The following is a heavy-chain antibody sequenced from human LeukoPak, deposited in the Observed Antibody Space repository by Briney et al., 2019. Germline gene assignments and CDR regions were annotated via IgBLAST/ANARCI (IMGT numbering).Heavy chain of an antibody. CDR2: IYYSGST. CDR1: GGSISSYY. J-gene: IGHJ6*03. D-gene: IGHD2-2*01. CDR3: ARDLRDTSAMDV. V-gene: IGHV4-59*01. Sequence: SETLSLTCTVSGGSISSYYWSWIRQPPGKGLEWIGYIYYSGSTNYNPSLKSRVTISIDTSKNQFSLKLNSVTAADTAVYYCARDLRDTSAMDVWGKGTTVTVSS.